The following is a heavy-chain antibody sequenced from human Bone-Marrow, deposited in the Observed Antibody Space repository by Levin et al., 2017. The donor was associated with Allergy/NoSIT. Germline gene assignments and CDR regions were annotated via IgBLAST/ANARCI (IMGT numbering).Heavy chain of an antibody. Sequence: GESLKISCAASESTFSAYEINWVRQAPGKGLEWVSYIDYSGSTKHYADSVQGRFTISRDNAQNSLFLHMNSLRAEDTAIYYCACNGYFYGFDIWGQGTTVIVSS. V-gene: IGHV3-48*03. CDR3: ACNGYFYGFDI. CDR2: IDYSGSTK. J-gene: IGHJ6*02. CDR1: ESTFSAYE.